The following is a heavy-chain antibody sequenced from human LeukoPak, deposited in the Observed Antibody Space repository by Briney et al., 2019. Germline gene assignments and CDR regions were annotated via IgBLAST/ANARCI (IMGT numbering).Heavy chain of an antibody. Sequence: NPSETLSLTCAVSGYSISSGYYWGWIRQPPGKGLEWIGSIHHSGSTYYNPSLKSRVTISVDTSKNQFSLKLSSVTAADTAVYYCARSMVGGVIVIVYWGQGTLVTVSS. CDR3: ARSMVGGVIVIVY. J-gene: IGHJ4*02. CDR1: GYSISSGYY. CDR2: IHHSGST. D-gene: IGHD3-16*02. V-gene: IGHV4-38-2*01.